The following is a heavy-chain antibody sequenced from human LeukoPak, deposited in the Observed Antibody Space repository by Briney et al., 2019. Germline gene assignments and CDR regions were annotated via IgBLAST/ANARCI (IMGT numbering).Heavy chain of an antibody. J-gene: IGHJ3*02. V-gene: IGHV3-21*01. CDR1: GFTFSSYS. Sequence: GGSLRLACAASGFTFSSYSMNWVRQAPGKGLEWVSSISSSRSYIYYADSEKRRFTISRDNAKNSLYLQMNSLRAEDTAVYYCARDAFDIWGQGTMVTVSS. CDR3: ARDAFDI. CDR2: ISSSRSYI.